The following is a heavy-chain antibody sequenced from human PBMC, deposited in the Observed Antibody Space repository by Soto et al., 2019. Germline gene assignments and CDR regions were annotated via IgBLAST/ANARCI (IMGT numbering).Heavy chain of an antibody. CDR2: IYYSGST. Sequence: SETLSLTCTVSGGSISSYYWSWIRQPPGKGLEWIGYIYYSGSTNYNPSLKSRVTISVDTSKNQFSLKLSSVTAADTAVYYCARDILSGSYYPYYGMDVWGQGTTVTVSS. CDR3: ARDILSGSYYPYYGMDV. CDR1: GGSISSYY. D-gene: IGHD3-10*01. V-gene: IGHV4-59*01. J-gene: IGHJ6*02.